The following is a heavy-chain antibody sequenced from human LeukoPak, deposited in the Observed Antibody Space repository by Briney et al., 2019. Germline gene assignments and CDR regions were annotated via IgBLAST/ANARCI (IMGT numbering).Heavy chain of an antibody. D-gene: IGHD1-14*01. Sequence: GGSLRLSCVASGFTFTNAWMSWVRQAPGKGLEWVGHIKSNPDGGTTDYTAPLKGRFIISRDDSKHTLYLQMNSLKTDDTAVYFCAKYNTSVNFDYWGQGTLVTVSS. CDR3: AKYNTSVNFDY. CDR1: GFTFTNAW. V-gene: IGHV3-15*01. CDR2: IKSNPDGGTT. J-gene: IGHJ4*02.